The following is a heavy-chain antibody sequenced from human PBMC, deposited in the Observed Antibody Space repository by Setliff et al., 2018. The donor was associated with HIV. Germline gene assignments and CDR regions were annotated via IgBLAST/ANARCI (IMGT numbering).Heavy chain of an antibody. Sequence: GGSLRLSCAASGFIFSKSCMSWVRQAPGKGLEWVSSISSSSSYIYYADSVKGRFTISRDNAKNSLYLQMNSLRAEDTAVYYCARLLHNAYWGQGTLVTVSS. V-gene: IGHV3-21*01. CDR2: ISSSSSYI. D-gene: IGHD2-21*01. CDR3: ARLLHNAY. CDR1: GFIFSKSC. J-gene: IGHJ4*02.